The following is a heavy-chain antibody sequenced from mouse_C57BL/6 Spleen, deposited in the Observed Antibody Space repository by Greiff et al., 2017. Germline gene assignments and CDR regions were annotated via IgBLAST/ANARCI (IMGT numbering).Heavy chain of an antibody. Sequence: QVQLQQPGAELVKPGASVKLSCKASGYTFTSYWMHWVKQRPGQGLEWIGMIHPNSGSTNYNEKFKSKATLTVDKSSSTAYMQLSSLTSEDSAVYYGASPSITTVVATDAMDYWGQGTSVTVSS. CDR3: ASPSITTVVATDAMDY. D-gene: IGHD1-1*01. V-gene: IGHV1-64*01. CDR2: IHPNSGST. CDR1: GYTFTSYW. J-gene: IGHJ4*01.